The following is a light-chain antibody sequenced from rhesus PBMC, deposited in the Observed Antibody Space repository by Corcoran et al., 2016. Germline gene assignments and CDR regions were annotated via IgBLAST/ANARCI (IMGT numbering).Light chain of an antibody. CDR1: QSVSSN. J-gene: IGKJ3*01. Sequence: EIVMTQSPATRSLSPGERATLSCRASQSVSSNLAWYQQKPGQAPRLLKYDASHRAPGIPERFRGGGSGTAFTLTISRLEPEAVGVYYCQPESTWPFAFGPGTKLDI. V-gene: IGKV3-35*01. CDR3: QPESTWPFA. CDR2: DAS.